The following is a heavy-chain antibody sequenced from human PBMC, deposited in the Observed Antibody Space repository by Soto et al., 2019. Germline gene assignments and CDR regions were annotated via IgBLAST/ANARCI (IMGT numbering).Heavy chain of an antibody. D-gene: IGHD3-10*01. V-gene: IGHV4-31*03. CDR3: ARGVTMVRGVIHTPYFDY. CDR2: IYYSGST. Sequence: QVQLQESGPGLVKPSQTLSLTCTVSGGSISSGGYYWSWIRQHPGKGLEWIGYIYYSGSTYYNPSLQSRVNISVDTSKNQFSLKLSSVTAADTAVYYCARGVTMVRGVIHTPYFDYWGQGTLVTVSS. CDR1: GGSISSGGYY. J-gene: IGHJ4*02.